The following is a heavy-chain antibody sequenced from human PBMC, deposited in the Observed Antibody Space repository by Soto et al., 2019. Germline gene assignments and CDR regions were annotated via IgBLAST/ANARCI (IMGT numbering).Heavy chain of an antibody. Sequence: GGSLRLSCAASGFTFSSYAMHWVRQAPGKGLEWVAVISYDGSNKYYADSVKGRFTISRDNSKNTLYLQMNSLRAEDTAVYYCASGEGDEEDIVVVVAAYFDYWGQGTLVTVSS. CDR1: GFTFSSYA. D-gene: IGHD2-15*01. V-gene: IGHV3-30-3*01. CDR2: ISYDGSNK. CDR3: ASGEGDEEDIVVVVAAYFDY. J-gene: IGHJ4*02.